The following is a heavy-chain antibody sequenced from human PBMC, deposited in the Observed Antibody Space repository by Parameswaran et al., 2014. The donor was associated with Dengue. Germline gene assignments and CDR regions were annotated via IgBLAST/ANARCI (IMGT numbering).Heavy chain of an antibody. Sequence: WIRQPPGKGLEWVSVIYSGGSTYYADSAKGRFTISRDNSKNTLYLQMNSLRAEDTAVYYCARDSPRAARLYYYYGMDVWGQGTTVTVSS. V-gene: IGHV3-53*01. D-gene: IGHD6-6*01. J-gene: IGHJ6*02. CDR3: ARDSPRAARLYYYYGMDV. CDR2: IYSGGST.